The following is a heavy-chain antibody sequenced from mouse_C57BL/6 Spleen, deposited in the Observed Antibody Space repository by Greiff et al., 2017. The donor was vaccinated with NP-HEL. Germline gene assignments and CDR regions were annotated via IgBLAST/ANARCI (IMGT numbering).Heavy chain of an antibody. J-gene: IGHJ2*01. CDR3: ARRGDYDDFDY. Sequence: EVKLVESGPGMVKPSQSLSLTCTVTGYSITSGYDWHWIRHFPGNKLEWMGYISYSGSTNYNPSLKSRISITHDTSKNHFFLKLNSGTTEDTATYYCARRGDYDDFDYWGQGTTLTVSS. V-gene: IGHV3-1*01. D-gene: IGHD2-4*01. CDR2: ISYSGST. CDR1: GYSITSGYD.